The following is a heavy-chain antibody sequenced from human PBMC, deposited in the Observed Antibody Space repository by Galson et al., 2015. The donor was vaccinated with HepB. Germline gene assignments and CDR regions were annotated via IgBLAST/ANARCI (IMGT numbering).Heavy chain of an antibody. CDR2: IIPILGIA. D-gene: IGHD5-12*01. CDR1: GGTFSSYT. J-gene: IGHJ2*01. CDR3: ARDSGYDLNWYFDL. Sequence: SVKVSCKASGGTFSSYTISWVRQAPGQGLEWMGRIIPILGIANYAQKFQGRVTITADKSTSTAYMELSSLRSEDTAVYYCARDSGYDLNWYFDLWGRGTLVTVSS. V-gene: IGHV1-69*04.